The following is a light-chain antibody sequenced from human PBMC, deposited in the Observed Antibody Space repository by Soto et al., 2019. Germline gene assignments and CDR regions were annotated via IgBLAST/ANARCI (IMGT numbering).Light chain of an antibody. J-gene: IGLJ2*01. CDR1: RSDVGFYNR. Sequence: QSALTQPPSVSGSPGQSVTISCTGTRSDVGFYNRVSWYQQPPGTAPKLMIYEVNNRPSGVPDRFSGSKSGNTASLTISGLQAEDEANYYCCSYTSSSALVLFGGGTQLTVL. V-gene: IGLV2-18*02. CDR3: CSYTSSSALVL. CDR2: EVN.